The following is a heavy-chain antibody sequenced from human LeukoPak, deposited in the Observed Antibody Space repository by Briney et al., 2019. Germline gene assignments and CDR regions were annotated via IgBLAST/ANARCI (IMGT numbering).Heavy chain of an antibody. Sequence: GGSLRLSCAASGVPFGEYGMSWVRQAPGKGLEWLSFIRSKAFGGTTEYAASVEGRFTISRDDSSAIAFLQMNSLKTEDTAVYYCATTMIVTGYFDYWGKGILVTVSS. J-gene: IGHJ4*02. CDR1: GVPFGEYG. D-gene: IGHD3-22*01. CDR2: IRSKAFGGTT. V-gene: IGHV3-49*04. CDR3: ATTMIVTGYFDY.